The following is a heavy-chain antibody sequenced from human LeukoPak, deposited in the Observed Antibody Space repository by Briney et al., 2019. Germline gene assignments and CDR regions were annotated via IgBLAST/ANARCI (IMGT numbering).Heavy chain of an antibody. CDR1: GFTFSDYA. CDR3: ARDLHSTLDY. J-gene: IGHJ4*02. CDR2: IKQDGSEK. V-gene: IGHV3-7*01. D-gene: IGHD6-13*01. Sequence: GGSLRLSCAPSGFTFSDYAFHWVRQAPGKGLEWVANIKQDGSEKYYVDSVKGRFTISRDNAKNSLYLQMNSLRAEDTAVYYCARDLHSTLDYWGQGTLVTVSS.